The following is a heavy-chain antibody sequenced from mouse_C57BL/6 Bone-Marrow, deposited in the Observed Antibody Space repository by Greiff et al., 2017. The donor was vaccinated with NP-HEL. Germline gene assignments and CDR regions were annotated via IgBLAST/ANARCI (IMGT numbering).Heavy chain of an antibody. CDR2: IYPGDGDT. V-gene: IGHV1-80*01. D-gene: IGHD2-2*01. CDR1: GYAFSSYW. J-gene: IGHJ3*01. Sequence: VQLVESGAELVKPGASVKISCKASGYAFSSYWMNWVKQRPGKGLEWIGQIYPGDGDTNYNGKFKGKATLTADKSSSTAYMLLSSLTSEDSAVYFCAREEVTTGFAYWGQGTLVTVSA. CDR3: AREEVTTGFAY.